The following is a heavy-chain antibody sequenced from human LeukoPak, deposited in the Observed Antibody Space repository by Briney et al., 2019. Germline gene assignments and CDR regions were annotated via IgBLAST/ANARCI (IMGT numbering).Heavy chain of an antibody. D-gene: IGHD3-10*01. V-gene: IGHV3-23*01. CDR2: INGGGGNT. CDR3: AKDRSGSFPNWFDP. J-gene: IGHJ5*02. CDR1: GFTFSSYA. Sequence: GGSLRLSCAASGFTFSSYAMTWVRQAPGKGLEWVSSINGGGGNTYYANSVKGRFTISRDNPKNTLYLQMNSLRAEDTAVYYCAKDRSGSFPNWFDPWGQGTLVTVSS.